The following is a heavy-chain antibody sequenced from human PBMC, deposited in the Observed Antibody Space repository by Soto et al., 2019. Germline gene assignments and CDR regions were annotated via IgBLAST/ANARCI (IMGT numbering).Heavy chain of an antibody. J-gene: IGHJ4*02. CDR1: GYTYTIYY. V-gene: IGHV1-46*01. CDR2: INPSGGST. CDR3: ARIAVAGHPPYYFDY. D-gene: IGHD6-19*01. Sequence: ASVKVSCKASGYTYTIYYMRWVRQAHGQGLEWMGIINPSGGSTSYAQKFQGRVTMTRDTSTSTVYMELSSLRSEDTAVYYCARIAVAGHPPYYFDYWGQGTLVTVSS.